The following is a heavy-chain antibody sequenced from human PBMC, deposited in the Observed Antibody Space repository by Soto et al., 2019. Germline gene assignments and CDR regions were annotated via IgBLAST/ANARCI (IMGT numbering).Heavy chain of an antibody. Sequence: QVQLQESGPGLVKPSQTLSLTCTVSGDSITSGDYYWSWIRQPPGKALEWIGYIYYSGTTYSSPSLQRRVSISVDTSKNQFSLKLNSVTVADTAVYYCAREAYSASSSYFDYWGQGTLVPVSS. CDR3: AREAYSASSSYFDY. D-gene: IGHD6-6*01. V-gene: IGHV4-30-4*01. J-gene: IGHJ4*02. CDR2: IYYSGTT. CDR1: GDSITSGDYY.